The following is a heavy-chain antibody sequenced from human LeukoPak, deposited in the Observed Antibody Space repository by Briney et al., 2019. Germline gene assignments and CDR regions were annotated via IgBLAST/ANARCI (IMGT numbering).Heavy chain of an antibody. CDR2: ISAYNGNT. V-gene: IGHV1-18*01. CDR1: GYTFTSYG. CDR3: ARMARGDYGTSYYYYYYMDV. Sequence: EASVKVSCKASGYTFTSYGISWVRQAPGQGLEWMGWISAYNGNTNYAQKLQGRVTMTTDTSTSTAYMELRSLRSDDTAVYYCARMARGDYGTSYYYYYYMDVWGKGTTVTISS. J-gene: IGHJ6*03. D-gene: IGHD4-17*01.